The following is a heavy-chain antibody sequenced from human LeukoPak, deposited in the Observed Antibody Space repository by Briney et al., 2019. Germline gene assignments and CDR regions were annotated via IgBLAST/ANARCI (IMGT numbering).Heavy chain of an antibody. CDR2: IYYSGST. J-gene: IGHJ4*02. CDR1: GGSFSGYY. CDR3: ASSGGSGYPFDY. Sequence: PSETLSLTCAVYGGSFSGYYWSWIRQPPGKGLEWIGYIYYSGSTNYNPSLKSRVTISVDTSKNQFSLKLSSVTAADTAVYYCASSGGSGYPFDYWGQGTLVTVSS. V-gene: IGHV4-59*01. D-gene: IGHD3-22*01.